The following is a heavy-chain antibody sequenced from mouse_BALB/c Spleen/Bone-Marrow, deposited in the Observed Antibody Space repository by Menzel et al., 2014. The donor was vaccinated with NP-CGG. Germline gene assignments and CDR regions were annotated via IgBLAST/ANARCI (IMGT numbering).Heavy chain of an antibody. CDR3: ARGVRQLGLPF. Sequence: EVQLQQSGAELVKPGASVKLSCTSSGFNIRDTYIRWVKQRPEQGLAWIGKIDPAKDNTEYDPKFQGKATITADTPSNTAYLQRSSLTSADTAVYYCARGVRQLGLPFWGQGTLVTVST. CDR1: GFNIRDTY. J-gene: IGHJ3*01. CDR2: IDPAKDNT. V-gene: IGHV14-3*02. D-gene: IGHD3-2*01.